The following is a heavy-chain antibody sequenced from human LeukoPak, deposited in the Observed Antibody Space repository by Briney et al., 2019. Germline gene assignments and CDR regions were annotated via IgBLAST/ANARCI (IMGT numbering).Heavy chain of an antibody. D-gene: IGHD1-1*01. V-gene: IGHV3-23*01. J-gene: IGHJ6*03. CDR2: TAGTDDVI. CDR1: GLSFSDNR. CDR3: ATYIQRYPGMEV. Sequence: PGGSLRLSCAASGLSFSDNRMIWVRQAPEKRLECVAVTAGTDDVIQYADSVKGRFTISTDNSKNTVYLQMNSLRAEDTALYFYATYIQRYPGMEVWGEGTMVSVSS.